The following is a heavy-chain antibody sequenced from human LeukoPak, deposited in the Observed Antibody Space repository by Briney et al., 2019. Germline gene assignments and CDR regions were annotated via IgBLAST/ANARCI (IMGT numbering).Heavy chain of an antibody. Sequence: ASETLSLTCNVSGASMSNYYWVWLRQPPGKGLEWLGSIYHSGTTYIGSTYYNPSLKSRVTISLDTSKNQFSLKVGSMTAADTAVYYCARAGGYGLIDYWGQGTMVTVSS. J-gene: IGHJ4*02. CDR3: ARAGGYGLIDY. D-gene: IGHD5-18*01. V-gene: IGHV4-39*07. CDR2: IYHSGTTYIGST. CDR1: GASMSNYY.